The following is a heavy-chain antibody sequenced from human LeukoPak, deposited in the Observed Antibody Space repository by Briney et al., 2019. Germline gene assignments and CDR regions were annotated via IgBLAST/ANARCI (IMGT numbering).Heavy chain of an antibody. D-gene: IGHD6-13*01. CDR1: GFTFRSYG. CDR3: AKSAFGHSSNWYYFDY. V-gene: IGHV3-30*18. CDR2: IAYDGSNK. J-gene: IGHJ4*02. Sequence: GGSLRLSCVASGFTFRSYGMHWVRQAPGKGLEWVAVIAYDGSNKYYADSVKGRFTISRGNSKNTLYLQMNSLRAEDTAVYYCAKSAFGHSSNWYYFDYWGQGTLVTVSS.